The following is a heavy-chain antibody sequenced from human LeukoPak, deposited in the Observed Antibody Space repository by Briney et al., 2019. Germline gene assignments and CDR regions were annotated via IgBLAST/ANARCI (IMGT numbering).Heavy chain of an antibody. CDR3: ASESYDYVWGSYRFGDY. Sequence: SETLSLTCTASGGSISSSSYYWGWIRQPPGKGLEWIGSIYYSGSTYYNPSLKSRVTISVDTSKNQFSLKLSSVTAADTAVYYCASESYDYVWGSYRFGDYWGQGTLVTVSS. CDR2: IYYSGST. J-gene: IGHJ4*02. V-gene: IGHV4-39*01. CDR1: GGSISSSSYY. D-gene: IGHD3-16*02.